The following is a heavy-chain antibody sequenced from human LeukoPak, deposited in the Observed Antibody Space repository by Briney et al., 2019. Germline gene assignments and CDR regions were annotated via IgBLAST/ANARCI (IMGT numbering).Heavy chain of an antibody. V-gene: IGHV4-61*02. CDR1: GGSISSGSYY. J-gene: IGHJ5*02. CDR2: IYTSGST. Sequence: PSETLSLTCTVSGGSISSGSYYWSWIRQPAGKGQEWIGRIYTSGSTNYNPSLKSRVTISVDTSKNQFSLKLSSVTAADTAVYYCARDAPFRWFDPWGQGTLVTVSS. CDR3: ARDAPFRWFDP.